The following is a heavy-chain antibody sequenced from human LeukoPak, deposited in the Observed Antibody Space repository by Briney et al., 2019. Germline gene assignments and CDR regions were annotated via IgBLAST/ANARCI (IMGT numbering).Heavy chain of an antibody. V-gene: IGHV4-39*01. D-gene: IGHD5-18*01. J-gene: IGHJ4*02. CDR1: GGSISSSSYY. CDR3: ARLSYGSYGFDY. Sequence: SETLSLTCTVSGGSISSSSYYWGWIRQPPGKGLEWIGSIYYSGSTYYNPSLKSRVTISVDTSKNQFSLKLSSVTAADTAVYYCARLSYGSYGFDYWGQGTLVTVSS. CDR2: IYYSGST.